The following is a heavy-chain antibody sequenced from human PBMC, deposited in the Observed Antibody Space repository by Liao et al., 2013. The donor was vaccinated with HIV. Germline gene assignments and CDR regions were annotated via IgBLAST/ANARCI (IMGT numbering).Heavy chain of an antibody. V-gene: IGHV4-61*02. CDR2: IDSSGST. CDR1: GGSISSGRYY. Sequence: QVRLQESGPGLVKPSQTLSLTFTVSGGSISSGRYYWSWIRQPAGKGLEWIGRIDSSGSTNQNPSLKSRVTISVDKSNNQFSLNLSSVTAADTAVYYCARTDQYYDFWNGYENWFDPWGQGTLVTVSS. CDR3: ARTDQYYDFWNGYENWFDP. J-gene: IGHJ5*02. D-gene: IGHD3-3*01.